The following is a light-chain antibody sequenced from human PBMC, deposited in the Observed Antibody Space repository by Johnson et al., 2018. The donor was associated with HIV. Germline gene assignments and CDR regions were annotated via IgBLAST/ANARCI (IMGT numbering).Light chain of an antibody. CDR3: QSRDSSLSVGSYVFYV. J-gene: IGLJ1*01. Sequence: QAVLTQPPSVSAAPGQKVTISCSGSSSNIGNNYVSWYQQLPGTAPKLLIYEIDTRPSGIPDRFSGSNFGTSATLDTTALPPGAHADYYGQSRDSSLSVGSYVFYVFGTGTKVTVL. CDR1: SSNIGNNY. V-gene: IGLV1-51*02. CDR2: EID.